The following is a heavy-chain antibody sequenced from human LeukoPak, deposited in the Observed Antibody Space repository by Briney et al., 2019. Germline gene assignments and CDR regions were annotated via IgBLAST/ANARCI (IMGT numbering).Heavy chain of an antibody. CDR1: GFTFSSYA. CDR3: AKGLDGGGYRYYFDY. Sequence: GGSLRLSCAASGFTFSSYAMSWVRQAPGKGLEWVSGISGSGASTYYADSVKGRFTIPRDNSKNTLYVQMNSLRAEDTAAYYCAKGLDGGGYRYYFDYWGQGTLVTVSS. J-gene: IGHJ4*02. V-gene: IGHV3-23*01. CDR2: ISGSGAST. D-gene: IGHD3-22*01.